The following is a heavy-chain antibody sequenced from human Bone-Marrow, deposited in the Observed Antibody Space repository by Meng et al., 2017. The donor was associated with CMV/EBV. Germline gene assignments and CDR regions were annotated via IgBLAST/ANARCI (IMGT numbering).Heavy chain of an antibody. CDR2: IYSGGSAT. CDR1: GFAFSTDA. D-gene: IGHD1-26*01. Sequence: GESLKISCAASGFAFSTDAMTWVRQAPGKGLEWVSVIYSGGSATYHADSVKGRFNISRDNSKNMVHLHMNSLRADDTARYYCARLGSYTYYYYGMDVWGQGTTVTVSS. V-gene: IGHV3-23*03. CDR3: ARLGSYTYYYYGMDV. J-gene: IGHJ6*02.